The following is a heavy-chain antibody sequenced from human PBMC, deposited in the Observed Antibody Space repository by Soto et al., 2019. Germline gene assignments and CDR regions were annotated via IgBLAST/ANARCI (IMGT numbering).Heavy chain of an antibody. Sequence: PGGSLRLSCAASGFTFSNAWMSWVRQAPGKGLEWVGRIKSKTDGGTTDYAAPVKGRFTISRDDSKNTLYLQMNSLKTEDTAVYYCTSPGYYDILTGSDWFDPWGQGTLVTVSS. CDR3: TSPGYYDILTGSDWFDP. D-gene: IGHD3-9*01. CDR1: GFTFSNAW. J-gene: IGHJ5*02. CDR2: IKSKTDGGTT. V-gene: IGHV3-15*01.